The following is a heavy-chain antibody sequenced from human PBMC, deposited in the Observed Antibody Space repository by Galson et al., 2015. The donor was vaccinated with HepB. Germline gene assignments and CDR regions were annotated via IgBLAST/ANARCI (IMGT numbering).Heavy chain of an antibody. D-gene: IGHD4-17*01. J-gene: IGHJ5*02. CDR1: GYTFTSDA. CDR3: ARGIYGDYAFGDWFDP. V-gene: IGHV1-3*01. CDR2: INAGDGKT. Sequence: SVKVSCKASGYTFTSDAMHWVRRAPGQRLEWMGWINAGDGKTKYSQKFQGRVAITSDTSASTVYMELSSLRSEDTAVYYCARGIYGDYAFGDWFDPWGQGTLVTVSA.